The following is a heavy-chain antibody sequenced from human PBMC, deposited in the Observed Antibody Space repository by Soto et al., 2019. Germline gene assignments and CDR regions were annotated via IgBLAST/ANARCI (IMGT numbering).Heavy chain of an antibody. Sequence: SETLSLTCAVSGGTISSSNWWSWVRQPPGKGLEWIGEIYHSGSTNYNPSLKSRVTISVDKSKNQFSLRLSSVTAADTAVYYCARNALTYMVYYFDYWGQGTLVTVSS. V-gene: IGHV4-4*02. CDR2: IYHSGST. D-gene: IGHD3-10*01. CDR3: ARNALTYMVYYFDY. CDR1: GGTISSSNW. J-gene: IGHJ4*02.